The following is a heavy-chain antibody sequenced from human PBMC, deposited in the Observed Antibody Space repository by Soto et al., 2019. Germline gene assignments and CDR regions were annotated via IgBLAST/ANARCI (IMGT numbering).Heavy chain of an antibody. CDR3: SRGPYDVFWQGYSFCDY. Sequence: SVKVSCKASEGTFNIYAISWVRQAPGQGLEWMGGIIPDFGTPSYTQKFRGRVTIAADESTSTAYMELSSLRSEDTAVYYCSRGPYDVFWQGYSFCDYWGQEILVTAAS. V-gene: IGHV1-69*13. CDR2: IIPDFGTP. CDR1: EGTFNIYA. J-gene: IGHJ4*02. D-gene: IGHD3-22*01.